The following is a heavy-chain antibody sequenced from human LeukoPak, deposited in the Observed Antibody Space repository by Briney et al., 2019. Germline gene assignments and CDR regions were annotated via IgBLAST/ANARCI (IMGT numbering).Heavy chain of an antibody. CDR3: ARDRVATIHYYYYMDV. J-gene: IGHJ6*03. CDR1: GGSISSGGYY. V-gene: IGHV4-30-2*01. Sequence: SETLSLTCTVSGGSISSGGYYWSWIRQPPGKGLEWIGCIYHSGSTYYNPSLKSRVTISVDRSKNQFSLKLSSVTASDTAVYYCARDRVATIHYYYYMDVWGKGTTVTVSS. CDR2: IYHSGST. D-gene: IGHD5-12*01.